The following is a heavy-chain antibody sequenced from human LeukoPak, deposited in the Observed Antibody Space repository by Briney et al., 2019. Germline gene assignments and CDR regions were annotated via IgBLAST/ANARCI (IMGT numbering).Heavy chain of an antibody. D-gene: IGHD6-13*01. J-gene: IGHJ4*02. CDR2: LSYDGSNK. CDR3: ARGSFVAAAGSTQIDY. V-gene: IGHV3-30*04. CDR1: GFTFSSYA. Sequence: GGSLRLSCAASGFTFSSYAMHWVRQAPGKGLEWVAALSYDGSNKYYADSVKGRFTISRDNSKNTLYLQMNSLRAEDTAVYYCARGSFVAAAGSTQIDYWGQGTLVTVSS.